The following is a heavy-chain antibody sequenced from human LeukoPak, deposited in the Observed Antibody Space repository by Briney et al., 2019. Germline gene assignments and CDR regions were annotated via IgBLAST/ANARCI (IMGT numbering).Heavy chain of an antibody. V-gene: IGHV1-18*01. J-gene: IGHJ3*02. CDR1: GYTFTTYG. CDR2: ISVNSGNT. CDR3: AREQGFTYCSGGGCYPGDAFDI. Sequence: ASVKVSCKASGYTFTTYGISWVRQAPGQGLEWMGWISVNSGNTNYAQKLQGRVTMTTDTSTSTAYMELRSLRSDDTAVYYCAREQGFTYCSGGGCYPGDAFDIWGQGTMVTVSS. D-gene: IGHD2-15*01.